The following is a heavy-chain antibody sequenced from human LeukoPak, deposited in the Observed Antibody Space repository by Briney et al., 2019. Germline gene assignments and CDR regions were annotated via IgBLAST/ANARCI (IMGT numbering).Heavy chain of an antibody. D-gene: IGHD3-10*01. CDR3: ASRLPDSGSYSPDY. J-gene: IGHJ4*02. Sequence: GGSLRLSCAASGFTFSSFDMNWVRQPPDKGLEWVAFIKFDGSQKYYADSVRGRFTVSRYNSRNMLYLQLDSLRDDDTAVYFCASRLPDSGSYSPDYWGQGTLVTVSS. V-gene: IGHV3-30*02. CDR2: IKFDGSQK. CDR1: GFTFSSFD.